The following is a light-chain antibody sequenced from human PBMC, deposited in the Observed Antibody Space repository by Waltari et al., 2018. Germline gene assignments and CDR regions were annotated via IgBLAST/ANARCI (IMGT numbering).Light chain of an antibody. J-gene: IGLJ3*02. CDR1: SYDVGGYNY. V-gene: IGLV2-11*01. CDR2: DVS. Sequence: QSALTQPRSVSGCPGQSVTISCTGTSYDVGGYNYVSWYQQYPGKAPKVMIYDVSKRPSGVTDRFSGSKSGNTASLTISGLQAEDEADYYCCSFAGTSWVFGGGTKVTVL. CDR3: CSFAGTSWV.